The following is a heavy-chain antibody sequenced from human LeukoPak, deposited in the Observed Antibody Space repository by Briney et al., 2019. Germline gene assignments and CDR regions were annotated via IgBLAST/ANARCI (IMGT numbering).Heavy chain of an antibody. CDR2: IYHSGST. V-gene: IGHV4-30-2*01. CDR3: ARAAYYYGSGSTTRFDY. Sequence: SETLSLTCTVSGGSISSGGYYWSWIRQPPGKGLEWIGYIYHSGSTYYNPSLKSRVTISVDRSKNQFSLKLSSVTAADTAVYYCARAAYYYGSGSTTRFDYWGQGTLVTVSS. D-gene: IGHD3-10*01. CDR1: GGSISSGGYY. J-gene: IGHJ4*02.